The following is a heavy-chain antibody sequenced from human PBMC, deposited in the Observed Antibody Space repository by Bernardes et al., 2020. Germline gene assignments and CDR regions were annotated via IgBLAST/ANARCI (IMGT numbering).Heavy chain of an antibody. Sequence: GGSLRLSCAASGFTFSSYSMNWVRQAPGKGLEWVSSISSSSSYIYYADSVKGRFTISRDNAKNSLYLQMNSLRAEDTAVYYCARGGVRPSGLRGTFDYWGQGTLVTVSS. J-gene: IGHJ4*02. D-gene: IGHD3-10*01. V-gene: IGHV3-21*01. CDR3: ARGGVRPSGLRGTFDY. CDR2: ISSSSSYI. CDR1: GFTFSSYS.